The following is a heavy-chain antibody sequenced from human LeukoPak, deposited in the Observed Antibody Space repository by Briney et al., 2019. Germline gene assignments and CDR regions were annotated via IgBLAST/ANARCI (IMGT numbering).Heavy chain of an antibody. J-gene: IGHJ3*02. CDR2: INPNSGGT. CDR1: GYTFTGYY. D-gene: IGHD3-22*01. CDR3: ARGSSAPFYDSSGYGGLGAFDI. V-gene: IGHV1-2*02. Sequence: GASVKVSCKASGYTFTGYYMHWVRQAPGQGLEWMGWINPNSGGTNYAQKFQGRVTMTRDTSISTAYMGLSRLRSDDTAVYYCARGSSAPFYDSSGYGGLGAFDIWGQGTMVTVSS.